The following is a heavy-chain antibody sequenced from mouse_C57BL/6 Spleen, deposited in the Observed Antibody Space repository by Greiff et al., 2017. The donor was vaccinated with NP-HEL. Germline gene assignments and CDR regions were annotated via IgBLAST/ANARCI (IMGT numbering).Heavy chain of an antibody. V-gene: IGHV1-64*01. CDR3: ARGGFITTVVAHWYFDV. CDR1: GYTFTSYW. D-gene: IGHD1-1*01. Sequence: QVQLQQPGAELVKPGASVKLSCKASGYTFTSYWMHWVKQRPGQGLEWIGMIHPNSGSTNYNEKVKSKATLTVDKSSSTAYMQLSSLTSEDSAVYYCARGGFITTVVAHWYFDVWGTGTTVTVSS. CDR2: IHPNSGST. J-gene: IGHJ1*03.